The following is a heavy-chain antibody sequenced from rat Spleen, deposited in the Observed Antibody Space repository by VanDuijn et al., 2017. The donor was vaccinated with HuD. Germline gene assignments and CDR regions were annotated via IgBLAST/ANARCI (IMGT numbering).Heavy chain of an antibody. CDR1: GFTFSDYY. J-gene: IGHJ4*01. V-gene: IGHV5-22*01. CDR3: ARQGTMGITMDA. Sequence: EVQLVESDGGLVQPGRSLKLSCAASGFTFSDYYMAWVRQAPKKGLEWVASISYEGSSTYYGDSVKGRFTISRDNAKSTLYLQMNSLRSEDTATYYCARQGTMGITMDAWGQGASVTVSS. CDR2: ISYEGSST. D-gene: IGHD1-9*01.